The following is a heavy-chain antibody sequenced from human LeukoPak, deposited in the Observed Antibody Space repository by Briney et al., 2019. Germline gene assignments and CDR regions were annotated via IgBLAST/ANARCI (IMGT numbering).Heavy chain of an antibody. Sequence: GGSLSLSCVASGFTFSSYWMSWVRQAPGKGLEWVANIKQDGSEKYYVDSVKGRFTISRDNAKNSLYLQMNSLRAEDTAVYYCAREQLWLRYFDYWGQGTLVTVSS. CDR3: AREQLWLRYFDY. CDR2: IKQDGSEK. CDR1: GFTFSSYW. V-gene: IGHV3-7*01. D-gene: IGHD5-18*01. J-gene: IGHJ4*02.